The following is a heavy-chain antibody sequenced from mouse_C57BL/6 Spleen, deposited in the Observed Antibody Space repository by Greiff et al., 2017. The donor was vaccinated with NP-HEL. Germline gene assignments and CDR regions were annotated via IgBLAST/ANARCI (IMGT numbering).Heavy chain of an antibody. CDR2: IYPGSGNT. D-gene: IGHD1-1*01. J-gene: IGHJ1*03. CDR3: ARWRGSSYRYFDV. Sequence: QVKLKESGPELVKPGASVKISCKASGYSFTSYYIHWVKQRPGQGLEWIGWIYPGSGNTKYNEKFKGKATLTADTSSSTAYMQLSSLTSEDCAVYYCARWRGSSYRYFDVWGTGTTVTVAS. CDR1: GYSFTSYY. V-gene: IGHV1-66*01.